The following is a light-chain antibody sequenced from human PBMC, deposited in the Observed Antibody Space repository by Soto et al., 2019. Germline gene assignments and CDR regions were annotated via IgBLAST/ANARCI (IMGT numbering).Light chain of an antibody. CDR1: SGDVGNYGL. CDR2: EVS. CDR3: CSYAGNGAWV. Sequence: QSVLTQPASVSGSPGQSITISCSGSSGDVGNYGLVSWYQQIPGKAPQLMIFEVSRRPSRVSDRFSGSKSGNTASLTISGLQAEDEGDFYCCSYAGNGAWVFGGGTQLTVL. V-gene: IGLV2-23*02. J-gene: IGLJ3*02.